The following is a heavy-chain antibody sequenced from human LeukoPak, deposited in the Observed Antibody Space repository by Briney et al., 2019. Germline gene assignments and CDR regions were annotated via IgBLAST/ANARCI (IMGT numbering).Heavy chain of an antibody. D-gene: IGHD6-6*01. CDR3: ARPRSVVLYYFDY. CDR1: GYSLSSGYY. J-gene: IGHJ4*02. V-gene: IGHV4-38-2*02. Sequence: PSETLSLTCTVSGYSLSSGYYWGWIRQPPGKGLEWIGSIYHSGSTYYNPSLKSRVTISVDTSKNQFSLKLSSVTAADTAVYYCARPRSVVLYYFDYWGQGTLVTVSS. CDR2: IYHSGST.